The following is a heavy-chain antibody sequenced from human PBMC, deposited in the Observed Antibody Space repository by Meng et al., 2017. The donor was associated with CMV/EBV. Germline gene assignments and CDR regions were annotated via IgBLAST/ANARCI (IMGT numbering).Heavy chain of an antibody. CDR3: AKGRGGAGTSYFDS. V-gene: IGHV3-23*05. CDR1: GFTFGDYG. Sequence: GASLKISCAASGFTFGDYGTSWVRQAPGKGLEWVSSINNRGSSTSYADSVKGRLTISRDNSNNTLYVQMNSLTVEDTAVYYCAKGRGGAGTSYFDSWGQGTLVTVSS. CDR2: INNRGSST. J-gene: IGHJ4*02. D-gene: IGHD3-10*01.